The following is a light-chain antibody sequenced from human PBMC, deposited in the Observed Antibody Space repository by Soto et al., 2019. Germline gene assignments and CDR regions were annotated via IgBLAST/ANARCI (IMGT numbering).Light chain of an antibody. V-gene: IGLV1-51*01. Sequence: QSVLPQPPSVSADPGQKVTISCSGSSSNIVNNYVSWYQHLPATAPKLLIHDNNKRPSGIPDRCSGSESGTSATLGVTGLQTGYDADYYCGAWVSSLSACVFGTGTKVTVL. CDR2: DNN. CDR1: SSNIVNNY. J-gene: IGLJ1*01. CDR3: GAWVSSLSACV.